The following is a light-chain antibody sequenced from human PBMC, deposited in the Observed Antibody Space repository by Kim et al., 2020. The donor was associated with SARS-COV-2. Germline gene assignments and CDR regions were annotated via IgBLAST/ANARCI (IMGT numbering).Light chain of an antibody. CDR1: TSTNGSNT. J-gene: IGLJ3*02. Sequence: VTNSCPGSTSTNGSNTVTWYRQHPEPAPKLLIYSNKQRPSGVPDRFSGSKSGTSASLAISGLQSEDEADYYCAAWDDSLNGWVFGGGTQLTVL. V-gene: IGLV1-44*01. CDR3: AAWDDSLNGWV. CDR2: SNK.